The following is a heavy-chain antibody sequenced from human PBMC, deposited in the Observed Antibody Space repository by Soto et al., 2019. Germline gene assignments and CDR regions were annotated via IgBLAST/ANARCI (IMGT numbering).Heavy chain of an antibody. V-gene: IGHV5-51*01. J-gene: IGHJ6*02. Sequence: GESLKISCKGSGYSFTSYWIGWVRQMPGKGLEWMGIIYPGDSDTRYSTSFQGQVTISADKSISTAYLQWSSLKASDPAMYYRARMPTVGGMDVWGQGTTVTVSS. CDR2: IYPGDSDT. CDR1: GYSFTSYW. CDR3: ARMPTVGGMDV. D-gene: IGHD4-4*01.